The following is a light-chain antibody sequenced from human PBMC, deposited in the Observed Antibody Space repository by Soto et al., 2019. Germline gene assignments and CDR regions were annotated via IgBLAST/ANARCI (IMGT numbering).Light chain of an antibody. V-gene: IGKV3-15*01. J-gene: IGKJ5*01. CDR2: AAS. CDR3: QQYNNWPPVT. CDR1: HSVNSN. Sequence: EIVMTQSPATLSVSPGERATLSCRASHSVNSNLAWYQQKPGRAPRLIIYAASTRASGLPARFSGSGSGTEFILTISSLQSEDSAVYYCQQYNNWPPVTFGQGTRLEMK.